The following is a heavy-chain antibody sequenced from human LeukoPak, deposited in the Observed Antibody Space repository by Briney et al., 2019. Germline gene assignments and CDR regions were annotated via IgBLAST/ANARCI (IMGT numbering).Heavy chain of an antibody. CDR1: GFTFNNYF. D-gene: IGHD2-2*01. Sequence: GGSLRLSCAASGFTFNNYFMHWVRQAPGKGLVWVSRITSDGSGTNYADSVKGRFTISRDNAKNTLYLQMNSMRVEDTAVYYCVNLGYCSTSSCQPWGQGTLVTVSS. J-gene: IGHJ4*02. CDR3: VNLGYCSTSSCQP. V-gene: IGHV3-74*01. CDR2: ITSDGSGT.